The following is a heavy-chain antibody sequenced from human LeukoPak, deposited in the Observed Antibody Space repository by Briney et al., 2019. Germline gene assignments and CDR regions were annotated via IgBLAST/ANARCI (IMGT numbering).Heavy chain of an antibody. CDR3: ARVEEGYGSGRRENYYYYYMDV. CDR2: IYYSGYT. D-gene: IGHD3-10*01. J-gene: IGHJ6*03. V-gene: IGHV4-59*01. Sequence: SETLSLTCTVSGGSISSYYWSWIRQPPGKGLEWIGDIYYSGYTNYNPSLKSRVTISVDTSKNQFSLKLRSVTAADTAVYYCARVEEGYGSGRRENYYYYYMDVWGKGTTVTISS. CDR1: GGSISSYY.